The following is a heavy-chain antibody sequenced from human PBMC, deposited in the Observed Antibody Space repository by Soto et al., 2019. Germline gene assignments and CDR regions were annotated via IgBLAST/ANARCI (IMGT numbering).Heavy chain of an antibody. CDR1: GGTFSSYA. CDR3: ASYDYGGNSGAYYYGMDV. V-gene: IGHV1-69*01. CDR2: IIPIFGTA. Sequence: QVQLVQSGAEVKKPGSSVKVSCKASGGTFSSYAISWVRQAPGQGLEWMGGIIPIFGTANYAQKFQGRVTITADESTSTAYMELSSLRSEDTAVYYCASYDYGGNSGAYYYGMDVWGQGTTVTVSS. D-gene: IGHD4-17*01. J-gene: IGHJ6*02.